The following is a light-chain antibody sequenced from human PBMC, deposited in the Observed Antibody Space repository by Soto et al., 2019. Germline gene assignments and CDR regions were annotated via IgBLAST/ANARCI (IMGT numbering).Light chain of an antibody. CDR2: LNSDGSH. Sequence: QPVLTQSPSASASLGASVKLTCTLSSGHSSYAIAWHQQQPEKGPRYLMKLNSDGSHRKGDGIPDRFSGSSSGAERYLTISGLQSEDEADYYCQTWGTGIRVFGGGTQLTVL. CDR1: SGHSSYA. V-gene: IGLV4-69*01. CDR3: QTWGTGIRV. J-gene: IGLJ7*01.